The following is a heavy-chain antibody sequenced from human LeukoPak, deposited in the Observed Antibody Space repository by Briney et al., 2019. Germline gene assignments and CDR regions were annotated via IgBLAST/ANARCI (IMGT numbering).Heavy chain of an antibody. CDR1: GGSISSYF. CDR2: VYYSGTT. CDR3: ARVLDLSKRGLDAFDI. Sequence: SETLSLTCTVAGGSISSYFWSWIRQPPGKGLEWIGDVYYSGTTNYNPSLKSRVTISVDTSKKQFSLKLSSATAADTAVYYCARVLDLSKRGLDAFDIWGQGTMVTVSS. V-gene: IGHV4-59*01. J-gene: IGHJ3*02. D-gene: IGHD3-16*01.